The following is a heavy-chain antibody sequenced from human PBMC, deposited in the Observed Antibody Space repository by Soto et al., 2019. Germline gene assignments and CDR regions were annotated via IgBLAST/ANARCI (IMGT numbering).Heavy chain of an antibody. D-gene: IGHD1-1*01. CDR3: AREKKLAEGGTKGSHEY. CDR1: GYTFTSYG. J-gene: IGHJ4*02. V-gene: IGHV1-18*01. Sequence: QVQLVQSGAEVKKPGASVKVSCKASGYTFTSYGISWVRQAPGQGLEWMGWISAYNGNTNYAQKLQGRVTMTTDTSTSTAYMELRSLRADDTAGYYGAREKKLAEGGTKGSHEYWGQGTLVTVSS. CDR2: ISAYNGNT.